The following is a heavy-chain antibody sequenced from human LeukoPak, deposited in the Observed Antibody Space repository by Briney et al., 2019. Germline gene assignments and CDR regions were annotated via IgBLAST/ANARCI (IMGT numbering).Heavy chain of an antibody. V-gene: IGHV4-39*07. CDR1: GGSISSSSSYL. CDR3: ARGLVLGRYQLRYGWYFDY. CDR2: VYYSGST. D-gene: IGHD2-2*01. Sequence: SETLSLTCSVSGGSISSSSSYLWAWIRQPPGKGLEWIGSVYYSGSTYYNPSLKSRLTISVDTSKNQFSLKLSSVTAADTAVYYCARGLVLGRYQLRYGWYFDYWGQGTLVTVSS. J-gene: IGHJ4*02.